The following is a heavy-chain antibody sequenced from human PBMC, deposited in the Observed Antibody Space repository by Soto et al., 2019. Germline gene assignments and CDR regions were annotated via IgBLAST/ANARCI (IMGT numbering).Heavy chain of an antibody. CDR2: ISYGGSKK. Sequence: GGSLRLSCAASGFTFSTFNIHWVRQAPGKGLEWVAVISYGGSKKYYADSVRGRFTISRDNSKNTLYLQMTSLTAEDTAVYYCARDYHGELRYFRVDVWGQGTTVTVSS. CDR1: GFTFSTFN. CDR3: ARDYHGELRYFRVDV. J-gene: IGHJ6*02. V-gene: IGHV3-30-3*01. D-gene: IGHD3-9*01.